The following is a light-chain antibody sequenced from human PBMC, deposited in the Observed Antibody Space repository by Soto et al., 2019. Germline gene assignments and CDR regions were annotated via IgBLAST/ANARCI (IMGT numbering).Light chain of an antibody. V-gene: IGLV1-40*01. CDR3: QSYDSSLSGVV. CDR2: GNS. Sequence: QAVVTQPPSVSGAPGQRVTISCTGSSSNIGAGYDVHWYQQLPGTAPKLLLYGNSNRPSGVPDRFSGSKSGTSASLAITGLQAEDEADYYCQSYDSSLSGVVFCGGTKVTVL. J-gene: IGLJ2*01. CDR1: SSNIGAGYD.